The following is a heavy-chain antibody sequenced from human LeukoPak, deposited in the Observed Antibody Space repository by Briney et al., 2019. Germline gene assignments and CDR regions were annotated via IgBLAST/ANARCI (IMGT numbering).Heavy chain of an antibody. CDR2: INHSGST. CDR3: ARGFPSYCSGGSCYSGFDY. Sequence: PSETLSLTCAVYAGSFSGYYWSLIRQPPGKGLEWIGEINHSGSTNYNPSLKSRVTISVDTSKNQFSLKLSSVTAADTAVYYCARGFPSYCSGGSCYSGFDYWGQGTLVTVSS. CDR1: AGSFSGYY. V-gene: IGHV4-34*01. J-gene: IGHJ4*02. D-gene: IGHD2-15*01.